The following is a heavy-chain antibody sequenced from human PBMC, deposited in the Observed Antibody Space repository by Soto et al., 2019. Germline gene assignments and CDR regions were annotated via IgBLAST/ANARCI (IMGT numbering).Heavy chain of an antibody. CDR2: ISWNSGSI. CDR1: GFTFDDYA. J-gene: IGHJ6*02. CDR3: AKDYYYYYGMDV. V-gene: IGHV3-9*01. Sequence: EVQLVESGGGLVQPGRSLRLSCAASGFTFDDYAMHWVRQAPGKGLEWVSGISWNSGSIGYADSVKGRFTISRDNDKNSLYQQMNSLRAEDTALYYSAKDYYYYYGMDVWGQGTTVTVSS.